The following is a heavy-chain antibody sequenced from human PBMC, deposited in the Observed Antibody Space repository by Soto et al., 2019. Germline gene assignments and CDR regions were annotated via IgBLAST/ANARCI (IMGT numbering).Heavy chain of an antibody. CDR1: GFTVSSNY. D-gene: IGHD5-18*01. CDR2: IYSGGST. V-gene: IGHV3-53*01. CDR3: ARDPPRIQLWPTSTPY. Sequence: EVQLVESGGGLIQPGGSLRLSCAASGFTVSSNYMSWVRQAPGKGLEWVSVIYSGGSTYYADSVKGRFTISRDNSKNTLYLQMTSLRAEDTAVYYCARDPPRIQLWPTSTPYWGQGTLVTVSS. J-gene: IGHJ4*02.